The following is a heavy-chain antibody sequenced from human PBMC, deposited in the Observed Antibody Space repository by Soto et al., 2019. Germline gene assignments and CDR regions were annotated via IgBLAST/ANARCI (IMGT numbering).Heavy chain of an antibody. CDR1: GASITYGAYS. J-gene: IGHJ4*02. V-gene: IGHV4-30-2*01. D-gene: IGHD3-10*01. CDR3: ARGGGFDSFDY. CDR2: INHLETT. Sequence: QLQLHMSGSGLVKPSQTLSLTCTVSGASITYGAYSWSWIRQTPGKGLEWIGYINHLETTFYNPSYGSRLHLSIERNKEQVLLHLKSMSAPGRAVLFCARGGGFDSFDYWGQGILVTVSS.